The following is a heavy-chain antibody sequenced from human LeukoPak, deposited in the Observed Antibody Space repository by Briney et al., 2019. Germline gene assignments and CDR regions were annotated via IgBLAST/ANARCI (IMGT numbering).Heavy chain of an antibody. D-gene: IGHD3-10*01. J-gene: IGHJ5*02. CDR2: IYSGGST. Sequence: PGGSLRLSCAASGFTVSSNYMSWVRQAPGKGLEWVSVIYSGGSTYYADSVKGRFTISRDNSKNTLYLQMNSLRAEDTAVYYCARGYGSGSYHSMALGYNWFDPWGQGTLVTVSS. V-gene: IGHV3-66*01. CDR3: ARGYGSGSYHSMALGYNWFDP. CDR1: GFTVSSNY.